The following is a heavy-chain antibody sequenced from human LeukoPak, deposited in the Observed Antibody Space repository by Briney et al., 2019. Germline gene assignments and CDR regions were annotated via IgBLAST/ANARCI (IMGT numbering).Heavy chain of an antibody. CDR1: VFTFSSYA. D-gene: IGHD3-10*01. CDR2: ISINGGNT. J-gene: IGHJ4*02. Sequence: GVSLRLSCAAWVFTFSSYAVHWVRHAPGKGVEYVSDISINGGNTYYENYLKRRFTISRDNSKHTRYLQMGSLRAEDMAVYYCARAPHWDYYYGSGSYYDYWGQGTLVSVSS. CDR3: ARAPHWDYYYGSGSYYDY. V-gene: IGHV3-64*01.